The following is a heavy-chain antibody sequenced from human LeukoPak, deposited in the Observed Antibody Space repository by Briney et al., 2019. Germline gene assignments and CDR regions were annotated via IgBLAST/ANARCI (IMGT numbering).Heavy chain of an antibody. V-gene: IGHV3-13*01. CDR3: ARVFRVRGVMYDY. CDR2: IGTAGDT. D-gene: IGHD3-10*01. Sequence: PGGSLRLSCAASGFTFSSYDMHWVRQATGKGLEWVSAIGTAGDTYYPGSVKGRFTISRENAKNSLYLQMHSLRAGDTAVYYCARVFRVRGVMYDYWGQGTLVTVSS. CDR1: GFTFSSYD. J-gene: IGHJ4*02.